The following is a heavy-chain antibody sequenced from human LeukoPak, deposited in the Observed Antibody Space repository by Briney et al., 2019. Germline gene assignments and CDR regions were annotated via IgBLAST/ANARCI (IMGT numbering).Heavy chain of an antibody. CDR3: ARGGGYYDSSGYHDAFGI. D-gene: IGHD3-22*01. V-gene: IGHV3-20*04. J-gene: IGHJ3*02. CDR2: INLNGGST. Sequence: PGGSLRLSCAASGFTFDDYGMSWVRQAPGKGLEWVSGINLNGGSTGYADSVKGRFTISRDNAKNSLYLQMNSLGAEDTALYYCARGGGYYDSSGYHDAFGIWGQGTMVTVSS. CDR1: GFTFDDYG.